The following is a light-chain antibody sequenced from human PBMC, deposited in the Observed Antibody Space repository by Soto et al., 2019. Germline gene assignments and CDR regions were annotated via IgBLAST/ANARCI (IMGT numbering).Light chain of an antibody. V-gene: IGLV1-40*01. CDR1: SSNIGAGYD. CDR3: QSYDSSLSAL. J-gene: IGLJ3*02. Sequence: QSVLTQPPSVSGAPGQRVTISCTGSSSNIGAGYDVHWYQQLPGTAPKLLIYGNSNRPSGVPDRFSGSKSGSSASLAITGLQAEDEADYYCQSYDSSLSALFGGGTKPTFL. CDR2: GNS.